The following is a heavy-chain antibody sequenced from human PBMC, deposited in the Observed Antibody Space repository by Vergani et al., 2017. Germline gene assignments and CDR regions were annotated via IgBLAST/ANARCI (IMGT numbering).Heavy chain of an antibody. CDR3: VKDTGIQLWQHFES. CDR1: GFTFSDYY. V-gene: IGHV3-11*01. D-gene: IGHD3-16*01. CDR2: ISPSGGHI. J-gene: IGHJ4*02. Sequence: QVQLVESGGGLVTPGGSLRLSCAASGFTFSDYYMSWIRQSPGKGLQWVSYISPSGGHIFYADSVKGRFTISRDNAKNSLYLQLNGLTAEDTAIYYCVKDTGIQLWQHFESWGQGILVTVSS.